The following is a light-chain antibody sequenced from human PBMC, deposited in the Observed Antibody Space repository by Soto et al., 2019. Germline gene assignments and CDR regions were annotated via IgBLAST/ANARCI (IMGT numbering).Light chain of an antibody. V-gene: IGKV3-20*01. CDR1: QSVSSNY. CDR2: GAS. Sequence: LSCSASQSVSSNYVAWYQQKPGQAPRLLISGASNRATGTPDRFRGSGSGTDFTLTISRLEPEDFAVYYCHQYGTSPWTFGQGAKVDIK. CDR3: HQYGTSPWT. J-gene: IGKJ1*01.